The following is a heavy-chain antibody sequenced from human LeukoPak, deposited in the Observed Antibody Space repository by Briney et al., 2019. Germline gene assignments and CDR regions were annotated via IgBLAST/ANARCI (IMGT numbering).Heavy chain of an antibody. D-gene: IGHD2-2*01. CDR3: ARDSTGKVHAFDI. CDR1: GFTFSSYS. J-gene: IGHJ3*02. V-gene: IGHV3-21*01. Sequence: GGSLRLSCAASGFTFSSYSMNWVRQAPGEGLEWVSSISSSSSYIYYADSVKGRFTISRDNAKNSLYLQMNSLRAEDTAVYYCARDSTGKVHAFDIWGQGTMVTVSS. CDR2: ISSSSSYI.